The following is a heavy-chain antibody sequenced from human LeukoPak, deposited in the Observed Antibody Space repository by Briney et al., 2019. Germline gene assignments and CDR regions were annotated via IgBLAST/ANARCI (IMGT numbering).Heavy chain of an antibody. D-gene: IGHD2-15*01. J-gene: IGHJ5*02. Sequence: SETLSLTCTVSGASIYSSTYYWGWIRQPPGKGLEWIGSIYYSGTTHYNPSLKSRVTISVDTSKNHFSLKLSSVTAADTAVYYCASNPEWQAASWGQGTLVTVSS. CDR2: IYYSGTT. CDR3: ASNPEWQAAS. V-gene: IGHV4-39*02. CDR1: GASIYSSTYY.